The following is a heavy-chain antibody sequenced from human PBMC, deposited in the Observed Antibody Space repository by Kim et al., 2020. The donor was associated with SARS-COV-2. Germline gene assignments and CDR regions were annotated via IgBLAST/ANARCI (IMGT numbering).Heavy chain of an antibody. D-gene: IGHD3-10*01. V-gene: IGHV3-7*01. CDR1: GFTFSNYW. CDR3: ARGAWYYTD. Sequence: GGSLRLSCAASGFTFSNYWMNWVRQAPGKGLEWVANIKQDGGERNYVDSVKGRFSISRDNAKNSLYLRMNSLRAEDTAVYYCARGAWYYTDWGQGTLVTVSS. CDR2: IKQDGGER. J-gene: IGHJ4*02.